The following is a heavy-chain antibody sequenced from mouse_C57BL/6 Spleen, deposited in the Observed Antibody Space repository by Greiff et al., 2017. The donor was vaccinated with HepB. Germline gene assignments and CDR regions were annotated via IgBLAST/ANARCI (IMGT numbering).Heavy chain of an antibody. CDR3: ARDHYYGSSYVDAMDY. CDR2: INYDGSST. Sequence: DVMLVESEGGLVQPGSSMKLSCTASGFTFSDYYMAWVRQVPEKGLEWVANINYDGSSTYYLDSLKSRFIISRDNAKNILYLQMSSLKSEDTATYYCARDHYYGSSYVDAMDYWGQGTSVTVSS. J-gene: IGHJ4*01. CDR1: GFTFSDYY. D-gene: IGHD1-1*01. V-gene: IGHV5-16*01.